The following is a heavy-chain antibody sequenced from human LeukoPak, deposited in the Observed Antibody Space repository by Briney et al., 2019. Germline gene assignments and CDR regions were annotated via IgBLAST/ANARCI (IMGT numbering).Heavy chain of an antibody. V-gene: IGHV3-74*01. Sequence: PGGSLRLSCAASGFTFSSYWTHWVRQAPGKGLVWVSRINSDGSSTSYADSVKGRFTISRDNAKNTLYLQMNSLRAEDTAVYYCARSGLWFGTGTDYWGQGTLVTVSS. J-gene: IGHJ4*02. CDR2: INSDGSST. CDR3: ARSGLWFGTGTDY. CDR1: GFTFSSYW. D-gene: IGHD3-10*01.